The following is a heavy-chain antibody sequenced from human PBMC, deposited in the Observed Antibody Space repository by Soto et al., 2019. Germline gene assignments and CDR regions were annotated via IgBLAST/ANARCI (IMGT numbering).Heavy chain of an antibody. CDR2: IWYDGSNK. CDR1: GFTFSSYG. D-gene: IGHD3-9*01. CDR3: ARDPNEWYDILTGYCQPDY. V-gene: IGHV3-33*01. J-gene: IGHJ4*02. Sequence: GGSLRLSCAASGFTFSSYGMHWVRQAPGKGLEWVAVIWYDGSNKYYADSVKGRFTISRDNSKNTLYLQMNSLRSEDTAVYYCARDPNEWYDILTGYCQPDYWGQGTLVTVSS.